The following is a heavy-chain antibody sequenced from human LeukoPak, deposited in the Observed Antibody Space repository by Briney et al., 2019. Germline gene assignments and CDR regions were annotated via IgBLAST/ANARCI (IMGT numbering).Heavy chain of an antibody. J-gene: IGHJ4*02. D-gene: IGHD3-22*01. CDR3: ARTYYYDRNGYIEFDY. CDR1: GYSFTGYY. V-gene: IGHV1-2*02. CDR2: INPHGDGT. Sequence: ASVKVSGKVSGYSFTGYYIHWVRQAPGQGLEWVGWINPHGDGTTYAQKFQGRVTMTADTSITTAYMELTRLTSDDTAVYFCARTYYYDRNGYIEFDYWGQGTLVTVSS.